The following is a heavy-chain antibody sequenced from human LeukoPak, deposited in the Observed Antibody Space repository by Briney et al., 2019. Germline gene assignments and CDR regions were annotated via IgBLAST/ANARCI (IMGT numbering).Heavy chain of an antibody. J-gene: IGHJ6*02. D-gene: IGHD5-18*01. Sequence: PGGSLRLSCAASGFTFSSYWMHWVRQAPGKGLVWVSRINSDGRSTNYADSVKGRFTISRDNAKNTLYLQMNSLRAEDTAVYYCARSGYSYGPHGDVWGQGTTVTVSS. CDR1: GFTFSSYW. V-gene: IGHV3-74*01. CDR3: ARSGYSYGPHGDV. CDR2: INSDGRST.